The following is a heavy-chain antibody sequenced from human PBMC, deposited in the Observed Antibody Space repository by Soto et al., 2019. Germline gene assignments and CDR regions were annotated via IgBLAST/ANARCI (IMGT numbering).Heavy chain of an antibody. J-gene: IGHJ6*02. V-gene: IGHV3-33*01. Sequence: GGSLRLSCAASGFTFSTYGMHWVRQAPGKGLEWVVVIWYDGSNKYYADSVKGRFTISRDNSKNTLYLQMNSLRAEDTAVYYCARDPAHYGMDVWGQGTTVTVSS. CDR2: IWYDGSNK. CDR1: GFTFSTYG. CDR3: ARDPAHYGMDV.